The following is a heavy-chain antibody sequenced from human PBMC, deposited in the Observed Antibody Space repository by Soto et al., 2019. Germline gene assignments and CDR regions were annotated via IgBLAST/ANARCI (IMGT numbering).Heavy chain of an antibody. J-gene: IGHJ3*02. V-gene: IGHV3-23*01. D-gene: IGHD6-13*01. CDR1: GFTFSSYA. Sequence: GGSLRLSCAASGFTFSSYAMSWVRQAPGKGLEWVSAISGSGGSTYYADSVKGRFTISRDNSKNTLYLQMNSLRAEDTAVYYCAKCLDKGYSSSCKGAFDIWGQGTMVTVSS. CDR2: ISGSGGST. CDR3: AKCLDKGYSSSCKGAFDI.